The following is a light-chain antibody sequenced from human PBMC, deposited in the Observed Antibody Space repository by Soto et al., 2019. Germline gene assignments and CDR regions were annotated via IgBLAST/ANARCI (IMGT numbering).Light chain of an antibody. V-gene: IGLV1-44*01. J-gene: IGLJ2*01. CDR3: SAWDDNIYGPV. CDR1: SSDIGSNP. CDR2: RDN. Sequence: QAVVTQPPSASGIPGQRVAISCSGGSSDIGSNPVNWYLHLPGAAPKLLIYRDNQRPSGVPDRFSGSKSGTSASLTISGLQSEDEADYFCSAWDDNIYGPVFGGGTKVTVL.